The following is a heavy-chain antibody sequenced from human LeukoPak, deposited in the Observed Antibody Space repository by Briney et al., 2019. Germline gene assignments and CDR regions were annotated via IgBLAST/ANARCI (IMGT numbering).Heavy chain of an antibody. V-gene: IGHV3-7*04. D-gene: IGHD7-27*01. J-gene: IGHJ2*01. CDR1: GFTFSSYW. CDR2: IKQGGSEK. Sequence: PGGSLRLSCAASGFTFSSYWMSWVRQAPGKGPEWVANIKQGGSEKYYVDSVKGRFTISRDNAKNSLYLQMNSLRAGDTAVYYCARDKLTGDSHFDLWGRGTLVTVSS. CDR3: ARDKLTGDSHFDL.